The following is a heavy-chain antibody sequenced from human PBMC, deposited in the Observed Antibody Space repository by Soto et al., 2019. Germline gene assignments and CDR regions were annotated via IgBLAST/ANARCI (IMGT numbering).Heavy chain of an antibody. CDR3: ARVVEAAVNWFDP. J-gene: IGHJ5*02. D-gene: IGHD2-15*01. Sequence: PSETLSLTCTVSGGSISSGGYYWSWIRQHPGKGLEWIGYIYYSGSTYYNPSLKSRVTISVDTSKNQFSLKLSSVTAADTAVYYCARVVEAAVNWFDPWGQGTLVTVSS. CDR1: GGSISSGGYY. CDR2: IYYSGST. V-gene: IGHV4-31*03.